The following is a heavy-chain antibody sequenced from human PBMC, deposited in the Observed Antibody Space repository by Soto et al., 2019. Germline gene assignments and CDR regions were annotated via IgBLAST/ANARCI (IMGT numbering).Heavy chain of an antibody. J-gene: IGHJ6*02. D-gene: IGHD4-17*01. V-gene: IGHV3-23*01. Sequence: EVQLLESGGRLVQPGGSLRLSCSASGFIFSRFAMTWVRQAPGKGLDWVSSISGSGGSTYYADFVQGRFTISRDNSNNTLFLQMDSLRADDTAVYYCAKDFTPWFGDYFYYYYGMDVWGQGTTVTVSS. CDR1: GFIFSRFA. CDR2: ISGSGGST. CDR3: AKDFTPWFGDYFYYYYGMDV.